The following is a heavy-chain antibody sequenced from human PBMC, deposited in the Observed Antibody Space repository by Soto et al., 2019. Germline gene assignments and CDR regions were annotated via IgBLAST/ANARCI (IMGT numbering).Heavy chain of an antibody. CDR1: GYSFTIYC. J-gene: IGHJ6*02. Sequence: GETVKISCKGSGYSFTIYCIGWVRQMPWKGLEWMGIIYPGDSDTRYSPSFQGQVTISADKSISTAYLQWSSLKASDTAMYYCARSYRPHYSNYVVYYYYGMDVWGQGTTVTVSS. CDR2: IYPGDSDT. CDR3: ARSYRPHYSNYVVYYYYGMDV. V-gene: IGHV5-51*01. D-gene: IGHD4-4*01.